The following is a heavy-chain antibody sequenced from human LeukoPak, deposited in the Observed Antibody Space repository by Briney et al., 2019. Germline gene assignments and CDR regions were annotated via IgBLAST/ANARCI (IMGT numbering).Heavy chain of an antibody. CDR1: GYTFTGYY. D-gene: IGHD6-13*01. Sequence: ASVKVSCKASGYTFTGYYMHWVRQAPGQGLEWMGWINPNSGGTNYAQKFQGRVTMTRDTSISTAYMELSRLRSDDTAVYYCARDLLVSSSWYPLKLDYWGQGTLVTVSS. CDR2: INPNSGGT. CDR3: ARDLLVSSSWYPLKLDY. V-gene: IGHV1-2*02. J-gene: IGHJ4*02.